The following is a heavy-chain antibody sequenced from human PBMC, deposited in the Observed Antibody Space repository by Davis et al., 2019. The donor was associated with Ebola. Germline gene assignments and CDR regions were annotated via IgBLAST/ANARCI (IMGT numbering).Heavy chain of an antibody. CDR3: AKDRGFWIDY. CDR2: ISYDGSNK. D-gene: IGHD3-3*01. J-gene: IGHJ4*02. V-gene: IGHV3-30*18. Sequence: GGSLRLSCAASGFTFSSYSMNWVRQAPGKGLEWVAVISYDGSNKYYADSVKGRFTISRDNSKNTLYLQMNSLRAEDTAVYYCAKDRGFWIDYWGQGTLVTVSS. CDR1: GFTFSSYS.